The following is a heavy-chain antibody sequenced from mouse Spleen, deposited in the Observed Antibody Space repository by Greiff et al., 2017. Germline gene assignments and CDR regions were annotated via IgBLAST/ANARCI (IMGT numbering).Heavy chain of an antibody. CDR1: GFTFSSYA. CDR2: ISSGGSYT. Sequence: EVMLVESGGGLVKPGGSLKLSCAASGFTFSSYAMSWVRQTPEKRLEWVATISSGGSYTYYPDSVKGRFTISRDNAKNTLYLQMSSLRSEDTAMYYCARQRYDYDTGYYFDYWGQGTTLTVSS. CDR3: ARQRYDYDTGYYFDY. D-gene: IGHD2-4*01. V-gene: IGHV5-9-1*01. J-gene: IGHJ2*01.